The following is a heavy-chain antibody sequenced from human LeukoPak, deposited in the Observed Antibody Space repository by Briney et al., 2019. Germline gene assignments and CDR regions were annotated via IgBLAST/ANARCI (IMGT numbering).Heavy chain of an antibody. V-gene: IGHV3-23*01. CDR2: ISGSGGST. CDR3: AKDHCSSTSCYREMEGGSSSEFDY. D-gene: IGHD2-2*01. Sequence: GGSLRLSCAASGFTFSSYAMSWVRQAPGKGLEWVSAISGSGGSTYYADSVKGRFTISRDNSKNTLYLQMNSLRAEDTAVYYCAKDHCSSTSCYREMEGGSSSEFDYWGQGTLVTVSS. J-gene: IGHJ4*02. CDR1: GFTFSSYA.